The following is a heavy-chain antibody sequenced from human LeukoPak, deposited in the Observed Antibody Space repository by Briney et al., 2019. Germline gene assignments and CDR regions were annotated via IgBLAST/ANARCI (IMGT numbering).Heavy chain of an antibody. Sequence: PGGSLRLSCAASGFTFSSSWMHWVRQAPGKGLVWASRISNDGSRTSYADSVKGRFTISRDNAKNTLYLQMNSLRAEDTAMYYCTRSDYGDYWGQGTLVTVSS. CDR3: TRSDYGDY. J-gene: IGHJ4*02. V-gene: IGHV3-74*01. CDR1: GFTFSSSW. CDR2: ISNDGSRT.